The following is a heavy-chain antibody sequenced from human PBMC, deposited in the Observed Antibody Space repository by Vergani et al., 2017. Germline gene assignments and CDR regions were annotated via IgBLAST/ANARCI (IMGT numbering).Heavy chain of an antibody. D-gene: IGHD1-14*01. CDR3: ARDVRLLYNRFDP. J-gene: IGHJ5*02. CDR2: TWYDGNNK. Sequence: QVQLVESGGGVVQPGRSLRLSCAASGFTFNQYGMHWVRQAPGKGLEWVAVTWYDGNNKQYADSVKGRFTISRDNSKSTMYLQMNSLRDEDTGVYYCARDVRLLYNRFDPWCEGALVTVSS. V-gene: IGHV3-33*01. CDR1: GFTFNQYG.